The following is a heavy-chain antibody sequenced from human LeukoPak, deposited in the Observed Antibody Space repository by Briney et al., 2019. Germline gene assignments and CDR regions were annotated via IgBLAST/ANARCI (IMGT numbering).Heavy chain of an antibody. D-gene: IGHD5-24*01. CDR3: AKDPRVGSRVATPCH. CDR1: GFTFTSYA. J-gene: IGHJ4*02. V-gene: IGHV3-23*01. Sequence: GGSLRLSCAASGFTFTSYAMSWVRQAPGKGLEWVSAISGSGGSTYYADPVKGRFTISRDNSKSTLFLQMNSLRAEDTAVYYCAKDPRVGSRVATPCHWGQGTLVTVSS. CDR2: ISGSGGST.